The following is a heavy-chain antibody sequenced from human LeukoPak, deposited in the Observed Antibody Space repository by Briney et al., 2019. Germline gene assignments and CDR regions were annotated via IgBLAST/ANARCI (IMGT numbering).Heavy chain of an antibody. D-gene: IGHD2-21*02. Sequence: SETLSLTCTVSGGSISSHYWSWIRQSQERGLEWIGFIYYTGTTRYNPSLRGRVTMSVDSSRNHFSLKLTSMTAADTALYYCARLLNNDNAGDPDTFDMWGQGTMVTVSS. CDR2: IYYTGTT. J-gene: IGHJ3*02. V-gene: IGHV4-59*11. CDR1: GGSISSHY. CDR3: ARLLNNDNAGDPDTFDM.